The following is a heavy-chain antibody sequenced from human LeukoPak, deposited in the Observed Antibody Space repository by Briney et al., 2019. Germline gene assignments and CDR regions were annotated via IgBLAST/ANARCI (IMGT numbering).Heavy chain of an antibody. CDR2: INHSGST. D-gene: IGHD3-16*02. CDR3: ARGRRLPFYDYVWGSYRQNWFDP. J-gene: IGHJ5*02. CDR1: GGSFSGYY. Sequence: SETLSLTCAVYGGSFSGYYWSWIRQPPGKGLEWIGEINHSGSTNYNPSLKSRVTISVDTSKNQFSLKLSSVTAADTAVYYCARGRRLPFYDYVWGSYRQNWFDPWGQGTLVTVSS. V-gene: IGHV4-34*01.